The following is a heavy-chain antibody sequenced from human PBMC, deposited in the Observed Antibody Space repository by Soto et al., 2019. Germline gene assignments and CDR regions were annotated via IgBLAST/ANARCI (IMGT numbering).Heavy chain of an antibody. J-gene: IGHJ3*02. CDR1: GFIFSSYA. CDR2: SSGSGGNT. Sequence: EVQLLEAGGGLVQPRGSLRLSCAASGFIFSSYAMSWVRQAPGKGLEWVSTSSGSGGNTYYADSVRGRFTVSRDKPQNTLYLHMSSLSAEDTAVYFCAKVRRYCGTMNCWDFDAFDMWGRGTVVTVCS. V-gene: IGHV3-23*01. D-gene: IGHD2-21*01. CDR3: AKVRRYCGTMNCWDFDAFDM.